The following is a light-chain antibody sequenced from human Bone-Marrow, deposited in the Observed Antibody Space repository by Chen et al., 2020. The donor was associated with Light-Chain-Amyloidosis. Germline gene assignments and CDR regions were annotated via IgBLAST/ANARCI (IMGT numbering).Light chain of an antibody. CDR2: DNS. CDR1: SSNVGNNY. Sequence: QSALTQPPSVSAAPGQKVTIPCSGSSSNVGNNYVSWYRQLPGTAPKLLIYDNSKRPSGIPDRFSGSKSGTSATLGITRLQTGDEADYYCGAWDSSLGIWVFGGGTKLTVL. CDR3: GAWDSSLGIWV. V-gene: IGLV1-51*01. J-gene: IGLJ3*02.